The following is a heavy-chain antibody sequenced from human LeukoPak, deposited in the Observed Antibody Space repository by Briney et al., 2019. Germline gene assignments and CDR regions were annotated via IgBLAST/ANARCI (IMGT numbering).Heavy chain of an antibody. CDR2: INTNTGNP. D-gene: IGHD3-10*01. CDR3: ARDREIIAFDY. J-gene: IGHJ4*02. CDR1: GYTFTTYS. Sequence: ASVKVSCKTSGYTFTTYSMNWVRQAPGQGLEWMGWINTNTGNPTYAQGFTGRFVFSLDTSVSTAYLQISSLEAEDTAVYYCARDREIIAFDYWGQGTLVTVSS. V-gene: IGHV7-4-1*02.